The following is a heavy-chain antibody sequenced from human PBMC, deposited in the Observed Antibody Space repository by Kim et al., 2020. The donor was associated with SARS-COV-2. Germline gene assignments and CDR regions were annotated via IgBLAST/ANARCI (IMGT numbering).Heavy chain of an antibody. CDR2: IYYSGST. J-gene: IGHJ5*02. CDR1: GGSISSYY. V-gene: IGHV4-59*08. Sequence: SETLSLTCTVSGGSISSYYWSWIRQPPGKGLEWIGYIYYSGSTNYNPSLKSRVTISVDTSKNQFSLKLSSVTAADTAVYYCARTGTVTTRGDDFWFDPWGQGTLVTVSS. CDR3: ARTGTVTTRGDDFWFDP. D-gene: IGHD4-17*01.